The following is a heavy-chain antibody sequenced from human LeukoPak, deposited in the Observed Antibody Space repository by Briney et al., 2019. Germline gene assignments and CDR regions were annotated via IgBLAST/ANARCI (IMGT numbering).Heavy chain of an antibody. CDR3: ARDSYDSFFDY. J-gene: IGHJ4*02. CDR2: ISSSSSTI. Sequence: GGSLRLSCAASGFTFSSYSMNWVRQAPGKGLEWVSYISSSSSTIYYADSVKGRFTISRDNAKNSLYLQMNSLRAEDTAVYYRARDSYDSFFDYWGQGTLVTVSS. CDR1: GFTFSSYS. V-gene: IGHV3-48*01. D-gene: IGHD5-12*01.